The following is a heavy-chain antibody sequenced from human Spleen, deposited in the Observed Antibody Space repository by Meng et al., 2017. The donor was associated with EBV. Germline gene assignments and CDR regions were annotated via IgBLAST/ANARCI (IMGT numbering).Heavy chain of an antibody. V-gene: IGHV4-34*01. D-gene: IGHD2/OR15-2a*01. Sequence: VQIRQWGAGLLKPSETLSLAFAVYGGSFSDYYWTWIRQPPGMGLEWIGEINHSGITSYNPSLRSRVTISVDTSKNQFSLKLTSVTAADTAVYYCASNIKVPRYWGQGTLVTVSS. CDR3: ASNIKVPRY. J-gene: IGHJ4*02. CDR1: GGSFSDYY. CDR2: INHSGIT.